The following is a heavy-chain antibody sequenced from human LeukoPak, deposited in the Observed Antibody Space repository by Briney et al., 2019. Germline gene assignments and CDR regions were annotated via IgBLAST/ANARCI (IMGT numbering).Heavy chain of an antibody. CDR3: ASGFSAMTHYDSSGYYWNY. CDR1: GYTFTSYY. Sequence: ASVKVSCKASGYTFTSYYMHWVRQAPGQGLEWMGIINPSGGSTSYAQKFQGRVTMTRDRSTSTVYMELSSLRSEDTAVYYCASGFSAMTHYDSSGYYWNYWGQGTLVTVSS. J-gene: IGHJ4*02. V-gene: IGHV1-46*01. D-gene: IGHD3-22*01. CDR2: INPSGGST.